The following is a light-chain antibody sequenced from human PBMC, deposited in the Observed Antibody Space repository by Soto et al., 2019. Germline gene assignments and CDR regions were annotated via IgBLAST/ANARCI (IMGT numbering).Light chain of an antibody. J-gene: IGKJ1*01. V-gene: IGKV3-11*01. CDR3: QQRYSWLRA. CDR2: SGY. CDR1: QSVSSS. Sequence: FVVTQSPDTLSLSPGETATLSCRASQSVSSSVAWYQHKPGQSPRLVVYSGYKRSPGIPARFSGSGSGTDFTLTISSLESDDSAIYYCQQRYSWLRAFGPGTKVDIK.